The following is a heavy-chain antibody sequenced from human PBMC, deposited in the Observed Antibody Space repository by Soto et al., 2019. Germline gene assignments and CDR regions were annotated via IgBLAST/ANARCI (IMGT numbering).Heavy chain of an antibody. CDR3: ARDYDYFVQ. J-gene: IGHJ4*02. Sequence: SETLSLTCTVSGGSFKSGIYYWSWFRQPPGNGLEWIGYVYYTGRTSYSPSLKSRVTISADTSKNQFSPILTSVTAADTAVYYCARDYDYFVQWGQGALVTVSS. CDR2: VYYTGRT. D-gene: IGHD3-16*01. CDR1: GGSFKSGIYY. V-gene: IGHV4-61*01.